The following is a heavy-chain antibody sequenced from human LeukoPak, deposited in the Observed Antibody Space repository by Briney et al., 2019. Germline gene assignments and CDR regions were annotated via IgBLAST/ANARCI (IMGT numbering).Heavy chain of an antibody. CDR3: AKGLFSGSYSGADY. J-gene: IGHJ4*02. V-gene: IGHV3-30*18. D-gene: IGHD1-26*01. Sequence: AGGSLRLSCAASGFNFSTYGIHWVRQAPGKGLEWVAVVSYDGTYKDYVDSVKGRFTISRDNSKNTLYLQMNSLRAEDTAVYYCAKGLFSGSYSGADYWGQGTLLTVSS. CDR1: GFNFSTYG. CDR2: VSYDGTYK.